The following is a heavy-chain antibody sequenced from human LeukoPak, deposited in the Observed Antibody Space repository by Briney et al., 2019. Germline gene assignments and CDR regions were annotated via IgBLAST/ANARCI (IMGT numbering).Heavy chain of an antibody. CDR2: INHSGST. V-gene: IGHV4-34*01. Sequence: PSETLSLTCAVYGGSFSGYYWSWIRQPPGKGLEWIGEINHSGSTNYNPSLKSRVTISVDTSKNQFSLKLSSVTAADTAVYYCARLSAYYYDSSGYYNLYYYYYMDVWGKGTTVTVSS. D-gene: IGHD3-22*01. CDR1: GGSFSGYY. CDR3: ARLSAYYYDSSGYYNLYYYYYMDV. J-gene: IGHJ6*03.